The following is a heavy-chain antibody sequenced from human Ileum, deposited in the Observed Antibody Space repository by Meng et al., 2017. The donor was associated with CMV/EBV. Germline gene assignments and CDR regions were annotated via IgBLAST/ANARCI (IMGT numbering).Heavy chain of an antibody. Sequence: GGSLRLSCAASGFTFSSYAMHWVRQAPGKGLEWVAVISYDGSNKYYAASVKGRFTISRDNSKNTLYLQMNSLRAEDTAVYYCASLYSSSPYWGQATLVTVSS. CDR1: GFTFSSYA. V-gene: IGHV3-30*04. D-gene: IGHD6-6*01. CDR2: ISYDGSNK. J-gene: IGHJ4*02. CDR3: ASLYSSSPY.